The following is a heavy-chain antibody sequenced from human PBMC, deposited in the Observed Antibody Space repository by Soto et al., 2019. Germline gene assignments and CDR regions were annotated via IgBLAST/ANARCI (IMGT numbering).Heavy chain of an antibody. CDR2: IYYSGST. J-gene: IGHJ4*02. CDR1: GASVSSGSYY. Sequence: ETLSLTCAVSGASVSSGSYYGSWIRQPPGKGLEWIGYIYYSGSTNYNPSLKSRVTISVDTSKNQFSLKLSSVTAADTAVYYCARGPDSNYWLYAPLGLDYWGQGTMVTAPQ. CDR3: ARGPDSNYWLYAPLGLDY. V-gene: IGHV4-61*01. D-gene: IGHD4-4*01.